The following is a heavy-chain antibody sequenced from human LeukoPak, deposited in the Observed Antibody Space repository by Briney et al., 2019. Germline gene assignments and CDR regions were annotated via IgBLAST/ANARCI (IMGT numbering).Heavy chain of an antibody. V-gene: IGHV3-30*03. Sequence: GGSLRLSCAASGFIFSSYGMDWVRQAPGKGLEWVAVISNDGNNKQYADSVKGRFTISRDNSKNTLYLHMNSLRADDTAVYHCATDSLTRFLDYWGQGTLVTVSS. CDR1: GFIFSSYG. D-gene: IGHD1-1*01. CDR3: ATDSLTRFLDY. CDR2: ISNDGNNK. J-gene: IGHJ4*02.